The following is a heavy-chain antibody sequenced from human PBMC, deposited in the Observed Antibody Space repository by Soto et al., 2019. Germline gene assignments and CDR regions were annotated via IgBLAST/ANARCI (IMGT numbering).Heavy chain of an antibody. J-gene: IGHJ6*02. CDR2: INPNSGGT. D-gene: IGHD3-10*01. CDR3: ARERSGSGRCGMDV. V-gene: IGHV1-2*04. Sequence: ASVKVSCKASGYTFTGYYMHWVRQAPGQGLEWMGWINPNSGGTNYAQKFQGWVTMTRDTSISTAYMELSRLRSDDTAVYHCARERSGSGRCGMDVWGQGTTVTVSS. CDR1: GYTFTGYY.